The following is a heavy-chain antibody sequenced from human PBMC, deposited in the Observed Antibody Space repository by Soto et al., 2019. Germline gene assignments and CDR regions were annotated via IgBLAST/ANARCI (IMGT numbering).Heavy chain of an antibody. Sequence: SETLSLTCTVSGATITSDGNYWSWLRQHPEKGLEWIGHIYYSGGTYFNLSLQSRLTLTVDTSKNQFSLKLTSVTAADTAVYYCARDKITGLFDYWGQGTLVTVSS. V-gene: IGHV4-31*03. CDR2: IYYSGGT. J-gene: IGHJ4*02. D-gene: IGHD2-8*02. CDR1: GATITSDGNY. CDR3: ARDKITGLFDY.